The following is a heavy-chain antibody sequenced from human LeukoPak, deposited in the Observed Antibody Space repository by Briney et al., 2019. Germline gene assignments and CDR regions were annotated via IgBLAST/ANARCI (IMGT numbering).Heavy chain of an antibody. J-gene: IGHJ6*03. V-gene: IGHV4-59*12. CDR3: ARDRDSNPPTPYYMDV. Sequence: SETLSLTFTVSGGYISTDYWSWIRQPPGKGLEWIGYIYHSGSTYYNPSLKSRVTISVDRSKNQFSLKLSSVTAADTAVYYCARDRDSNPPTPYYMDVWGKGTTVTVSS. CDR2: IYHSGST. CDR1: GGYISTDY. D-gene: IGHD4-11*01.